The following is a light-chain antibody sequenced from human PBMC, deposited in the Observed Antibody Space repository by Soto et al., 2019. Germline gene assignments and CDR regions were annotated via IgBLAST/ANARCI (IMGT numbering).Light chain of an antibody. V-gene: IGKV3-20*01. CDR2: GAS. CDR3: QQYFTPQRS. CDR1: QSVSSSY. J-gene: IGKJ1*01. Sequence: EIVLTQSPGTLSLSPGERATLSCRASQSVSSSYLAWYQQKPGQAPRLPIYGASSRASGIPDRFSGSGAGTDFTLIFSRLELENFAVFYCQQYFTPQRSFAKGPKGDIK.